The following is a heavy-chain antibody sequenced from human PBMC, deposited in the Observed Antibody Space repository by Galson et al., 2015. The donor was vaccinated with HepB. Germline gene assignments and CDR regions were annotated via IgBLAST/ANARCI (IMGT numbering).Heavy chain of an antibody. Sequence: SETLSLTCAVYGGSFSAYYWSWIRQPPGKGLEWIREINHGGSTNYNPSLKSRVTISVDTSKNQISLKLSPVTAADTAVYYCARRFGGYCSTTTCHKAFDIWGQGTMVTVSS. J-gene: IGHJ3*02. CDR3: ARRFGGYCSTTTCHKAFDI. CDR2: INHGGST. D-gene: IGHD2-2*02. V-gene: IGHV4-34*01. CDR1: GGSFSAYY.